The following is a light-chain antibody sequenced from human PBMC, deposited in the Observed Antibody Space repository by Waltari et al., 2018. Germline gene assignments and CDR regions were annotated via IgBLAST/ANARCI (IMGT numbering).Light chain of an antibody. CDR3: QQFSIYPIT. J-gene: IGKJ4*01. V-gene: IGKV1-9*01. Sequence: DIQLTQSPSFLSASVGDRVNITCRAIQGIGSSLTWYQLKAGKAPMLLIYAASTLQAGVPSRFSASGSGTDFTLTISSVQPEDFAIYYCQQFSIYPITFGGGTKVEVK. CDR2: AAS. CDR1: QGIGSS.